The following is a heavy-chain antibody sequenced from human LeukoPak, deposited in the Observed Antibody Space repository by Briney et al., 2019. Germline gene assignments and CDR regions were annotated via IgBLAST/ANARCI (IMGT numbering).Heavy chain of an antibody. CDR3: AKDHSSGWYVDY. Sequence: GGSLRLSCAASGFTFSSYGMHWVRQAPGKGLEWVAVISYDGSNKYYADSVKGRFTISRDKSKNTLYLQMNSLRAEDTAVYYCAKDHSSGWYVDYWGQGTLVTVSS. CDR1: GFTFSSYG. V-gene: IGHV3-30*18. J-gene: IGHJ4*02. D-gene: IGHD6-19*01. CDR2: ISYDGSNK.